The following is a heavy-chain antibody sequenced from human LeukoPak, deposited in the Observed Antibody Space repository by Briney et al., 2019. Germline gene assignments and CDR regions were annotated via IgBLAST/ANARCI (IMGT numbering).Heavy chain of an antibody. V-gene: IGHV3-74*01. CDR2: INTDGTVT. CDR1: GFTFSKHW. CDR3: ATKQWLAPPPDS. Sequence: GGPLRLSCTASGFTFSKHWKLWVRQAPGKGLESVSRINTDGTVTTYADSVKGRFTVSRDNADNTMFLQMNSVRDEDTAVYYCATKQWLAPPPDSWGQGTPVTVSS. D-gene: IGHD6-19*01. J-gene: IGHJ4*02.